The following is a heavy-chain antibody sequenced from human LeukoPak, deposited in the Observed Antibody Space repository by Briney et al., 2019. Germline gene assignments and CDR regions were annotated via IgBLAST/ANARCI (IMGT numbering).Heavy chain of an antibody. V-gene: IGHV4-39*07. D-gene: IGHD1-26*01. CDR1: GGSISNYY. CDR3: ARDLWELHTHLLDY. Sequence: PSETLSLTCTVSGGSISNYYWSWIRQPPGKGLEWIASIYYSGSTYYNPSLKSRVTISVDTSKNQFSLKLSSVTAADTAVYYCARDLWELHTHLLDYWGQGTLVTVSS. CDR2: IYYSGST. J-gene: IGHJ4*02.